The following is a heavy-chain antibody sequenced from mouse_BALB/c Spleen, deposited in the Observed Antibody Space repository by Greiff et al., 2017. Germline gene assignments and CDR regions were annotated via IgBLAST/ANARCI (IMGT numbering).Heavy chain of an antibody. CDR2: INPGSGGT. J-gene: IGHJ4*01. D-gene: IGHD1-1*01. V-gene: IGHV1-54*01. Sequence: QVQLQQSGAELVRPGTSVKVSCKASGYAFTNYLIEWVKQRPGQGLEWIGVINPGSGGTNYNEKFKGKATLTADKSSSTAYMQPSSLTSDDSAVYFCAIYYAYAMDYWGQGTSVTVSS. CDR1: GYAFTNYL. CDR3: AIYYAYAMDY.